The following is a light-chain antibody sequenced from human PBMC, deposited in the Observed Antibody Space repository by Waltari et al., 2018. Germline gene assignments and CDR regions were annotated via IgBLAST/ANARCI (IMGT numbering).Light chain of an antibody. CDR1: QSRLYNYVNRSY. Sequence: DIVMTQSPDSLAVSLGERVTINCKSSQSRLYNYVNRSYLAWFQHKPRQPPKLLIYWASVREFGVPERFSGSGSGTDFALIISRLQAEDAAVYYCQQYFATPQTFGQGTKVEIK. CDR3: QQYFATPQT. CDR2: WAS. J-gene: IGKJ1*01. V-gene: IGKV4-1*01.